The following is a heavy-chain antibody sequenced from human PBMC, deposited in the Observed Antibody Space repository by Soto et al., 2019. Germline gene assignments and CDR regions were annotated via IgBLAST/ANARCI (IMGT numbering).Heavy chain of an antibody. CDR1: GFTFSSYV. CDR2: ISGSGANT. D-gene: IGHD3-22*01. Sequence: EVQLLESGGGLVQPGGSLRLSCAASGFTFSSYVMSWVRQAPGKGLEWVSGISGSGANTYYADSVKGRFTISRDNSKNTLFLQMNSLRAKDTALYFCAKEMGDYYDSSGSWFDPWGQGTLVTVSS. CDR3: AKEMGDYYDSSGSWFDP. V-gene: IGHV3-23*01. J-gene: IGHJ5*02.